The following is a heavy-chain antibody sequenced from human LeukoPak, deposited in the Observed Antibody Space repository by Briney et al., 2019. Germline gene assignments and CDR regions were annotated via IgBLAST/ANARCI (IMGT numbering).Heavy chain of an antibody. CDR2: IIPIFGTA. J-gene: IGHJ6*02. V-gene: IGHV1-69*13. D-gene: IGHD6-19*01. CDR3: ARVVGYSSGWYIRDYYYYGMDV. Sequence: AVKVSCKASGYTFSSYAISWVRQAPGQGLEWMGGIIPIFGTANYAQKFQGRVTITADEPTSTAYMELSSLRSEDTAVYYCARVVGYSSGWYIRDYYYYGMDVWGQGTTVTVSS. CDR1: GYTFSSYA.